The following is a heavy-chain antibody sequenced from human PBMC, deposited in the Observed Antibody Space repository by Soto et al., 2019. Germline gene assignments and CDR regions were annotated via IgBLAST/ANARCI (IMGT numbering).Heavy chain of an antibody. V-gene: IGHV5-51*01. D-gene: IGHD3-22*01. J-gene: IGHJ4*02. CDR3: ARRNYLDYDTESTSFDY. Sequence: PGESLKISCKGSGYSFTGYWIGWVRQMPGKGLEWMGIIYPGDSDTRYSPSFQGQVTISADKSISTAYLQWSSLKASDTAMYYCARRNYLDYDTESTSFDYWGQGTLVTVSS. CDR2: IYPGDSDT. CDR1: GYSFTGYW.